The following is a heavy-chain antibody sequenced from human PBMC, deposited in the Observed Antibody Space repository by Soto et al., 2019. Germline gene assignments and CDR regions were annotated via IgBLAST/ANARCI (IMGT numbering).Heavy chain of an antibody. CDR1: GFRFSSYS. CDR2: ITATGDRT. D-gene: IGHD3-22*01. CDR3: ATMNGYFEY. V-gene: IGHV3-23*01. J-gene: IGHJ4*02. Sequence: GGSLRLSCADSGFRFSSYSMSWVRQTPGKGLEWVAAITATGDRTYYADSVTGRFTISRDNSKKTHYLQMTSLRAEDTAMYYCATMNGYFEYWGQGTPVTV.